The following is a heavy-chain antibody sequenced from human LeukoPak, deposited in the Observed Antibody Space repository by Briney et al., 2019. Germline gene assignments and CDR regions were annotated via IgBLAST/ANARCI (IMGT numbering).Heavy chain of an antibody. CDR2: MNPNSGNT. Sequence: GASVKASCKASGYTFTSYDINWVRQAPGQGLEWMGWMNPNSGNTGYAQKFQGRVTMTRNTSISTAYMELSSLRSEDTAVYYCARYSGYSYGYGHWGQGTLVTVSS. D-gene: IGHD5-18*01. J-gene: IGHJ4*02. V-gene: IGHV1-8*01. CDR1: GYTFTSYD. CDR3: ARYSGYSYGYGH.